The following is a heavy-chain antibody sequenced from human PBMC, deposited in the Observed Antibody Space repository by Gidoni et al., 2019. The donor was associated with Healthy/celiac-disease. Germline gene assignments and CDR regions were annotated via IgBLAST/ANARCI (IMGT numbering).Heavy chain of an antibody. J-gene: IGHJ6*02. CDR3: ATQEYGDYVTPGFYYYGMDV. V-gene: IGHV3-48*02. CDR2: ISSSSSTI. D-gene: IGHD4-17*01. Sequence: EVQLVDSGGGLVQPGVSLRLSCASSGFPFGSYSMNWVRQAPGKGLEWVSYISSSSSTIYYADSVKGRFTISRDNAKNSLYLQMNSLRDEDTAVYYCATQEYGDYVTPGFYYYGMDVWGQGTTVTVSS. CDR1: GFPFGSYS.